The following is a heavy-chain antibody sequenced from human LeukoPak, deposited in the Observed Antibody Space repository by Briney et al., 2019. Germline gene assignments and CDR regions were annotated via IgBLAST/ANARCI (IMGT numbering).Heavy chain of an antibody. CDR1: GFTFSSYG. V-gene: IGHV3-30*02. Sequence: GGSLRLSCAASGFTFSSYGMHWVRQAPGKGLEWVAFIRYDGSNKYYADSVRGRFTISRDNSKNTLYLQMNSLRAEDTAVYYCAKTYGDYAFSYYMDVWGKGTTVTVSS. CDR2: IRYDGSNK. D-gene: IGHD4-17*01. CDR3: AKTYGDYAFSYYMDV. J-gene: IGHJ6*03.